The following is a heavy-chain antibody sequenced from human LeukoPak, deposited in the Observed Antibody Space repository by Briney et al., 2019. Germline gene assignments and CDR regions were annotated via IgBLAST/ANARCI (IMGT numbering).Heavy chain of an antibody. Sequence: PGGSLRLSCAASGFTFSSYGMHWVRQAPGKGLEWVAFIRYDGSNKYYADSVKGRFTISRDNSKNTLYLQMNSLRAEDTAVYYCARDQYYYDSSGYPDDAFDIWGQGTMVTVSS. CDR3: ARDQYYYDSSGYPDDAFDI. V-gene: IGHV3-30*02. D-gene: IGHD3-22*01. CDR2: IRYDGSNK. J-gene: IGHJ3*02. CDR1: GFTFSSYG.